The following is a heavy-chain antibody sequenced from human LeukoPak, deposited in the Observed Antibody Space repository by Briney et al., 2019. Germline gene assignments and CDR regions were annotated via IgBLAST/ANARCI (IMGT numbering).Heavy chain of an antibody. CDR1: GGSISSGSHY. CDR2: IYTGGST. J-gene: IGHJ6*02. V-gene: IGHV4-61*02. D-gene: IGHD3-10*01. CDR3: ARTWLGYYGMDV. Sequence: SETLSLTCTVSGGSISSGSHYWSWIRQPAGKGLEWIGRIYTGGSTNYNPSLKSRVTISVDTSKNQFSLKLSSVTAADTAVYYCARTWLGYYGMDVWGQGTTVTVSS.